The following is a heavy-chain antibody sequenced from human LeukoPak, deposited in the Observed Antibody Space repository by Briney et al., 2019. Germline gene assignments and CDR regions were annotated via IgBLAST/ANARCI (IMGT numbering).Heavy chain of an antibody. CDR1: GFTFSGSA. V-gene: IGHV3-73*01. D-gene: IGHD1-26*01. CDR3: ARDASGIVGANDAFDI. J-gene: IGHJ3*02. Sequence: GGSLRLSCAASGFTFSGSAMHWVRQASGKGLEWVGRIRSKANSYATAYAASVKGRFTISRDNAKNSLYLQMNSLRAEDTAVYYCARDASGIVGANDAFDIWGQGTMVTVSS. CDR2: IRSKANSYAT.